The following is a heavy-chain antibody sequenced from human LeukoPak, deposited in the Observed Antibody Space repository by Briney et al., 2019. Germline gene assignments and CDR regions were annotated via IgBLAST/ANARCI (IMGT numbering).Heavy chain of an antibody. Sequence: GESLKISCKGSGYSFTSYWIGWVRQMPGKGLEWMGIIYPGDSDTRYSPSFQGQVTISADKSISTAYLQWSSLKASDTAMYYRARGADIVVVAFDYWGQGTLVTVSS. CDR3: ARGADIVVVAFDY. J-gene: IGHJ4*02. CDR1: GYSFTSYW. D-gene: IGHD2-15*01. V-gene: IGHV5-51*01. CDR2: IYPGDSDT.